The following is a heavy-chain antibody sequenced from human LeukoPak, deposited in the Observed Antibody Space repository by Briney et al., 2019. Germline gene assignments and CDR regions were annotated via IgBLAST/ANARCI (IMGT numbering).Heavy chain of an antibody. D-gene: IGHD6-13*01. V-gene: IGHV3-23*01. CDR2: ISGSGGSA. Sequence: PGGSLRLSCAASGFTFSSYAMSWVRQAPGKGLEWASAISGSGGSAYYADSVKGRFTISRDNSKNTLYLQMNSLRAEDTAVYYCAKGGYIAAAGTVYYYMDVWGKGTTVTVSS. CDR3: AKGGYIAAAGTVYYYMDV. J-gene: IGHJ6*03. CDR1: GFTFSSYA.